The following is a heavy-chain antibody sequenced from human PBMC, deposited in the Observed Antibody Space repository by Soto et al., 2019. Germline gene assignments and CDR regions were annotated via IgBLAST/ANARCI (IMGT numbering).Heavy chain of an antibody. J-gene: IGHJ4*02. CDR2: IYHSGST. D-gene: IGHD6-6*01. V-gene: IGHV4-30-2*01. CDR1: GGSISSGGYS. CDR3: AGGIAARPLGY. Sequence: QLQLQESGSGLVKPSQTLSLTCAVSGGSISSGGYSWSWIRQPPGKGLEWIGYIYHSGSTCYNPSLKXRXTXSXXRSKNQFSLKLSSVTAADTAVYYCAGGIAARPLGYWGQGTLVTVSS.